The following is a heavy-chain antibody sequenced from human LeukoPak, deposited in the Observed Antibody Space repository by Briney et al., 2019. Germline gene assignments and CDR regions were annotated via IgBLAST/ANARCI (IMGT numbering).Heavy chain of an antibody. V-gene: IGHV3-30*04. CDR1: GYTFSMYA. CDR3: ARDPGYDSSGYWGY. Sequence: GGSLRLSCAASGYTFSMYAMHWVRQAPGKGLEWVAVISRDGENQNYADSVKGRLIISRDNSKNTLFLQMNSLRADDTAVYYCARDPGYDSSGYWGYWGQGTLVTVSS. D-gene: IGHD3-22*01. J-gene: IGHJ4*02. CDR2: ISRDGENQ.